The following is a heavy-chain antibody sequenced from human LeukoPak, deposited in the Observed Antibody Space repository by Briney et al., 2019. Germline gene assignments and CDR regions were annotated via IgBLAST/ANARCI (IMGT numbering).Heavy chain of an antibody. D-gene: IGHD3-22*01. CDR2: IIPIFGTA. J-gene: IGHJ3*02. Sequence: SVKVSCKASGGTFSSYAISWVRQAPGQGLEWMGRIIPIFGTANYAQKFQGRVTITTDESTSTAYMELSSLRSEDTAVYHCARDNGAYYYDSSGYPGIWGQGTMVTVSS. V-gene: IGHV1-69*05. CDR1: GGTFSSYA. CDR3: ARDNGAYYYDSSGYPGI.